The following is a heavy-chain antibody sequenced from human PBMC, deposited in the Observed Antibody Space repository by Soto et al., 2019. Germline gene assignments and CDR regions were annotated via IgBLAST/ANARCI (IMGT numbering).Heavy chain of an antibody. J-gene: IGHJ3*02. CDR1: GGSMNSYY. D-gene: IGHD3-3*01. CDR2: IYYSGDT. Sequence: QVQLHESGPGLVKPSETLSLTRSVSGGSMNSYYWSWIRQSPGKGLEWLGYIYYSGDTKYNPSLQSRISISVDTTKNHFSLRLTSVTAADTAVYYCARDRNKLWKNDAFDIWGQGTMVTVSS. V-gene: IGHV4-59*01. CDR3: ARDRNKLWKNDAFDI.